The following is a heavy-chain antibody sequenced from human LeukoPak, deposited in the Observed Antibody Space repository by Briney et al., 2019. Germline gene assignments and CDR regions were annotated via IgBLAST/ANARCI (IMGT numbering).Heavy chain of an antibody. J-gene: IGHJ5*02. CDR3: ARSSGELRYFDWLFNWFDP. CDR2: INPNSGGT. Sequence: ASVKVSCKASGYTFTSYGISWVRQAPGQGLEWMGWINPNSGGTNYAQKFQGRVTMTRDTSISTAYMELSRLRSDDTAVYYCARSSGELRYFDWLFNWFDPWGQGTLVTVSS. CDR1: GYTFTSYG. D-gene: IGHD3-9*01. V-gene: IGHV1-2*02.